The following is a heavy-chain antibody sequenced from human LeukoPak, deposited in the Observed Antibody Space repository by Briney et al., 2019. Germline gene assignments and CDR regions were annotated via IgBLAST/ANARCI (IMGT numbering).Heavy chain of an antibody. D-gene: IGHD3-10*01. CDR1: GFTFSSYA. CDR3: AKDLYIRMVRQIDY. Sequence: GGSLRLPCAASGFTFSSYAMSWVRQAPGKGLEWVSAISGSGGSTYYPDSVKGRFTISRDNSKNTLYLQMNSLRAEDTAVYYCAKDLYIRMVRQIDYWGQGTLVTVSS. J-gene: IGHJ4*02. CDR2: ISGSGGST. V-gene: IGHV3-23*01.